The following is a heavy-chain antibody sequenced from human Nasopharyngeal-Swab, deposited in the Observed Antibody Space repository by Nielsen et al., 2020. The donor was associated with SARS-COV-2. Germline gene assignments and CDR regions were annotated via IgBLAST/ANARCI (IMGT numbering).Heavy chain of an antibody. D-gene: IGHD3-10*01. CDR2: IYYSGST. V-gene: IGHV4-39*07. CDR3: ASNNRGYGSGSYPTAYGMDV. J-gene: IGHJ6*02. Sequence: SETLSLTCTVSGGSISSSSYYWGWIRQPPGKGLEWIGSIYYSGSTYYNPSLKSRVTISVDTSKNQFSLKLSSVTAADTAVYYCASNNRGYGSGSYPTAYGMDVWGQGTTVTVSS. CDR1: GGSISSSSYY.